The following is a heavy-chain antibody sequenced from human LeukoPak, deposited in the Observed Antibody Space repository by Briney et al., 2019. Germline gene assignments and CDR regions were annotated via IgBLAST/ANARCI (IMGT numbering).Heavy chain of an antibody. J-gene: IGHJ4*02. CDR3: ASLYYYDSSGCHFDY. Sequence: GGSLRLSCAASGFTFSGYYMSWIRQAPGKGLEWVSYISVSSTYTNYADSVKGRFTVSRDNAKNSLYPQMNSLRAEDTAVYYCASLYYYDSSGCHFDYWGQGTLVTVSS. D-gene: IGHD3-22*01. CDR2: ISVSSTYT. V-gene: IGHV3-11*03. CDR1: GFTFSGYY.